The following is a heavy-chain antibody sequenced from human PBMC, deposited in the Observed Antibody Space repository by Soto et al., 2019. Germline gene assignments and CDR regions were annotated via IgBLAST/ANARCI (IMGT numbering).Heavy chain of an antibody. J-gene: IGHJ5*02. CDR3: AREGDYRTWFEP. CDR2: IFYAGDT. D-gene: IGHD4-17*01. Sequence: VQLEESGPGLIKPSQTMSFTCTISGESIATGAFYWSWIRLKSGKGPEWIGSIFYAGDTYYNPSLKSRVEISLDGSHKQFSLNLRSVTAADTAVYYCAREGDYRTWFEPWVPGTLVTVSS. CDR1: GESIATGAFY. V-gene: IGHV4-31*03.